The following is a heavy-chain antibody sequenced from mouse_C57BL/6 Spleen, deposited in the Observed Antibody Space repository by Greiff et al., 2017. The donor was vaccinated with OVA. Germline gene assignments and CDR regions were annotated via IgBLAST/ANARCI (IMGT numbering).Heavy chain of an antibody. J-gene: IGHJ2*01. CDR2: IDPSDSYT. V-gene: IGHV1-69*01. CDR3: ARVYYSNYPSYFDY. CDR1: GYTFTSYW. Sequence: VQLQQPGAELVMPGASVKLSCKASGYTFTSYWMHWVKQRPGQGLEWIGEIDPSDSYTNYNQKFKGKSTLTVDKSSSTAYMQLSSLTSEDSAVYYCARVYYSNYPSYFDYWGQGTTLTVSS. D-gene: IGHD2-5*01.